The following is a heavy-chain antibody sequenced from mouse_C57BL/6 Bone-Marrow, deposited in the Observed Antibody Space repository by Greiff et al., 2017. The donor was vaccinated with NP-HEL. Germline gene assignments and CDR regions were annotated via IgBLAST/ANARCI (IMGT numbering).Heavy chain of an antibody. CDR1: GYTFTSYW. V-gene: IGHV1-5*01. CDR2: IYPGNSDT. J-gene: IGHJ2*01. D-gene: IGHD2-3*01. CDR3: TEGDGYYYFGY. Sequence: EVQLQQSGTVLARPGASVKMSCKTSGYTFTSYWMHWVKQRPGPGLEWIGAIYPGNSDTSYNQKFKGKAKMTAVTSASTAYMELSSLTNEDSAVYYCTEGDGYYYFGYWGQGTTLTVSS.